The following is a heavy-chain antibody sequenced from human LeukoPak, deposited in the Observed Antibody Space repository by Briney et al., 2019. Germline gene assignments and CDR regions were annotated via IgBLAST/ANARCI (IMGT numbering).Heavy chain of an antibody. Sequence: SETLSLTCAVYGGSFSSYYWSWIRQPPGKGLEWIGYIYYSGSTNYNPSLKSRVTISVDTSKNQFSLKLSSVTAADTAVYYCARSYYDFWSGYYYYYGMDVWGQGTTVTVSS. V-gene: IGHV4-59*01. CDR3: ARSYYDFWSGYYYYYGMDV. CDR1: GGSFSSYY. D-gene: IGHD3-3*01. CDR2: IYYSGST. J-gene: IGHJ6*02.